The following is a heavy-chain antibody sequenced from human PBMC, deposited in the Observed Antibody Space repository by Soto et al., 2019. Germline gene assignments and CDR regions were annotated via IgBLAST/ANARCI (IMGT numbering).Heavy chain of an antibody. CDR2: IYDSGST. Sequence: PSETLSLTCTVSGGSISNNYWSWIRQPPGKGLEWIGYIYDSGSTNYNPSLRGRVTISVDTSKNQFSLKLSSVTAADTAVYYCATPMVRGVREYYFDYWGQGTLVTVSS. V-gene: IGHV4-59*12. CDR1: GGSISNNY. J-gene: IGHJ4*02. D-gene: IGHD3-10*01. CDR3: ATPMVRGVREYYFDY.